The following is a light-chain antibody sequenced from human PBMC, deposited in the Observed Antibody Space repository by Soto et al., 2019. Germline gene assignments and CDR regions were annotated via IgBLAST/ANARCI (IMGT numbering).Light chain of an antibody. J-gene: IGLJ2*01. V-gene: IGLV1-40*01. Sequence: QLVLTQPPSVSGAPGQRVTISCTGSSSNIGAGYDVHWYQQFPGTAPKLLIYGNSNRPSGVPDRFSGSKSGTSASLAITGLQAEDEANYYCQSYDSSLSDLVFGGGTKVTVL. CDR3: QSYDSSLSDLV. CDR1: SSNIGAGYD. CDR2: GNS.